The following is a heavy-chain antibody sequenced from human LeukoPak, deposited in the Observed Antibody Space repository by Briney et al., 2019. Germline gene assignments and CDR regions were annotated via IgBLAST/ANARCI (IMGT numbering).Heavy chain of an antibody. D-gene: IGHD4-17*01. CDR3: AKRWGGGDYEGWFDP. Sequence: GDPLRLSCAPSGLTFSSYAMRWVRQPPGKTLEWVSAISGSHGSTYYADSVKGRFTISRDNSKNTLYLQMNSLRAEDTAVYYCAKRWGGGDYEGWFDPWGQGTLVTVSS. V-gene: IGHV3-23*01. J-gene: IGHJ5*02. CDR1: GLTFSSYA. CDR2: ISGSHGST.